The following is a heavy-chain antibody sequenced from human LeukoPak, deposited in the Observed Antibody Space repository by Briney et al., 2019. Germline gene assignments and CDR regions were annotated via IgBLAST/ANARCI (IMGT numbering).Heavy chain of an antibody. CDR3: ARASTRDSSGYYYVRFDY. V-gene: IGHV1-18*01. CDR2: ISAYNGNT. Sequence: ASVKVSCKASGYTFTSCGISWVRQAPGQGLEWMGWISAYNGNTNYAQKLQGRVTMTTDTSTSTAYMELRSLRSDDTAVYYCARASTRDSSGYYYVRFDYWGQGTLATVSS. J-gene: IGHJ4*02. CDR1: GYTFTSCG. D-gene: IGHD3-22*01.